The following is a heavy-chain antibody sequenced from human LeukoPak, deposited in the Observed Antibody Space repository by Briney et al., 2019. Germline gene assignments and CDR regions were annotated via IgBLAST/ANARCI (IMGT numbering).Heavy chain of an antibody. V-gene: IGHV4-31*03. Sequence: SETLSLTCTVSGGSISSGDYYWSWIRQHPGKGLEWIGFISHSGSTYYNPSLKSRLIISVDTSKNQFSLKVTPVTAADTAVYYCAVQGRGYRVWGQGTTVTVSS. CDR2: ISHSGST. D-gene: IGHD3-16*02. CDR3: AVQGRGYRV. CDR1: GGSISSGDYY. J-gene: IGHJ6*02.